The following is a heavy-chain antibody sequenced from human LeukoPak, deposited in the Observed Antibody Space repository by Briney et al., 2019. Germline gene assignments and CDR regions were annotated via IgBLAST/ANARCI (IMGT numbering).Heavy chain of an antibody. CDR1: GFSLSNYA. Sequence: GESLRLSCVVSGFSLSNYAMNWVRQAPGKGLQWVANIKTDGSEKYYVDSVKGRFTISRDNAKNSLYLQMNSLRAEDTAVYYCARDGRGGYFDWFAFDYWGQGTLVTVSS. D-gene: IGHD3-9*01. J-gene: IGHJ4*02. V-gene: IGHV3-7*01. CDR3: ARDGRGGYFDWFAFDY. CDR2: IKTDGSEK.